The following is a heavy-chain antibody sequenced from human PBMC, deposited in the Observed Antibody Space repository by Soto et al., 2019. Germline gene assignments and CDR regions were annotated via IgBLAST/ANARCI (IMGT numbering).Heavy chain of an antibody. D-gene: IGHD6-13*01. CDR2: ISYDGSNK. Sequence: QVQLVESGGGVVQPGRSLRLSCAASGFTFSSYGMHWVRQAPGKGLEWVAVISYDGSNKYYADSVKGRFTISRDNSKNTLYLQMNSLRAEDTAVYYCAKEPWVAAAGTDYYYYMDVWGKGTTVTVSS. J-gene: IGHJ6*03. CDR3: AKEPWVAAAGTDYYYYMDV. CDR1: GFTFSSYG. V-gene: IGHV3-30*18.